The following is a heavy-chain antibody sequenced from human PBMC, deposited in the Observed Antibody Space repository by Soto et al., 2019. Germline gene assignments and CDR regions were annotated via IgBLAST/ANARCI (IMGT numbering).Heavy chain of an antibody. Sequence: ASVKVSCKASGYTFISRWMHWVRQAPGQGLEWMGLINPSASSTIYAQKFQGRVTITRDTSASTAYMELRGLRSEDTAVYYCAILGTYYFDNSDNYFDFWGQGTLVTVSS. CDR3: AILGTYYFDNSDNYFDF. J-gene: IGHJ4*02. CDR2: INPSASST. CDR1: GYTFISRW. D-gene: IGHD3-22*01. V-gene: IGHV1-46*01.